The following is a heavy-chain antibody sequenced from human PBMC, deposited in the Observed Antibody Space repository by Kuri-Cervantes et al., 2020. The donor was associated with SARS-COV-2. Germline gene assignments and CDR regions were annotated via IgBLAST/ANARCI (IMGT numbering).Heavy chain of an antibody. CDR1: GGSISSSSYY. CDR2: IYYSGRT. CDR3: ARNPAARRGYCYYYYMDV. J-gene: IGHJ6*03. Sequence: SETLSPTCTVPGGSISSSSYYWGWIRQPPGKGLEWIGSIYYSGRTYYHPSLKSRVTIPVDTSKNQFSLKLSSVTAADTAVYYCARNPAARRGYCYYYYMDVWGKGTTVTVSS. V-gene: IGHV4-39*01. D-gene: IGHD6-6*01.